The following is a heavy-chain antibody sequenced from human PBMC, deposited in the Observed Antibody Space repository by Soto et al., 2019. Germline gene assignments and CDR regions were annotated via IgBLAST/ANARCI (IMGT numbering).Heavy chain of an antibody. CDR1: GYTFTSYW. V-gene: IGHV5-51*01. D-gene: IGHD3-9*01. J-gene: IGHJ4*02. CDR3: TRQPDYNILPSYLYYFNF. CDR2: IYPGDSDV. Sequence: GESLKISCKASGYTFTSYWVGWVRQMPGKGLEWMGFIYPGDSDVRYSPSFEGQVTISVDTSINTAYLRWNSLKASDTAIYYCTRQPDYNILPSYLYYFNFCGQATPVTVSS.